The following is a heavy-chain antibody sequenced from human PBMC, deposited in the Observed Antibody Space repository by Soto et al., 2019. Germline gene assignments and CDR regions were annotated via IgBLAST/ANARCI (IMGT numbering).Heavy chain of an antibody. CDR3: ARDLGGYVHLWDKSNY. CDR2: TSFDASEN. J-gene: IGHJ4*02. CDR1: GFPFSGVA. Sequence: PGGSLRLSCAASGFPFSGVAMHWVRQAPGKGLEWVAVTSFDASENFYVDSVKGRFSISRDDSHNTVFLQMNGLRPEDTGIYYCARDLGGYVHLWDKSNYWGQGTLVTVSS. D-gene: IGHD5-12*01. V-gene: IGHV3-30*04.